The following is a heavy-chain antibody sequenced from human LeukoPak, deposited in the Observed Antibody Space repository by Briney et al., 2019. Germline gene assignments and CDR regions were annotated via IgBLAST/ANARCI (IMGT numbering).Heavy chain of an antibody. CDR2: IYTSGST. D-gene: IGHD3-3*01. CDR1: GGSISSYY. J-gene: IGHJ5*02. Sequence: SETLSLTCTVSGGSISSYYWSWIRQPAGKGLEWIGRIYTSGSTNYNPSLKSRVTMSVDTSKNQFSLKLSSVTAADTAVYYCARDRDYDFWSGSKGPNNWFDPWGQGTLVTVSS. V-gene: IGHV4-4*07. CDR3: ARDRDYDFWSGSKGPNNWFDP.